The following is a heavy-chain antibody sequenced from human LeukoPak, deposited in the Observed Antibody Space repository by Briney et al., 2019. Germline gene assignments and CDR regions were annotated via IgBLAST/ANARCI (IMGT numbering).Heavy chain of an antibody. Sequence: SETLSLTCTVSGGSISSSSYYWGWIRQPPGKGLEWIGSIYYSGSTYYNPSLKSRVTISVDTSKNQFSLKLSSVTAADTAVYYCASGYCSSTSCLAFDYWGQGTLVTVSS. J-gene: IGHJ4*02. D-gene: IGHD2-2*01. CDR3: ASGYCSSTSCLAFDY. V-gene: IGHV4-39*01. CDR1: GGSISSSSYY. CDR2: IYYSGST.